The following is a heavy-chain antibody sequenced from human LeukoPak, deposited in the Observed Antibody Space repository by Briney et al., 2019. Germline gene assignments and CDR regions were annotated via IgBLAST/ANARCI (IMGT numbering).Heavy chain of an antibody. V-gene: IGHV3-48*01. D-gene: IGHD1-26*01. J-gene: IGHJ4*02. CDR1: SFTFSDYS. CDR3: ARDRIKSGSYYFDY. Sequence: PGGSLRLSCAASSFTFSDYSMNWVRQAPAKGLEWVSYISGRSSTIYYADSVKGRFTISRDNAKNSMYLQMNSLRAEDTAVYYCARDRIKSGSYYFDYWGQGTLVTVSS. CDR2: ISGRSSTI.